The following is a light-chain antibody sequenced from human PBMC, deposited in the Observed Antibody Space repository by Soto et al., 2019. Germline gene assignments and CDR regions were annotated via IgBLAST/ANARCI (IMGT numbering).Light chain of an antibody. Sequence: QSVLTQPASVSGSPGQSITISCTGTSSDVGGYDYVSWFQQHPGKAPKLMIYDVIYRPSGISNRFSASKSGNTASLTISGLQADDEADYYCSSYTSSSTLLFGGGTKLTVL. CDR3: SSYTSSSTLL. CDR1: SSDVGGYDY. J-gene: IGLJ2*01. V-gene: IGLV2-14*03. CDR2: DVI.